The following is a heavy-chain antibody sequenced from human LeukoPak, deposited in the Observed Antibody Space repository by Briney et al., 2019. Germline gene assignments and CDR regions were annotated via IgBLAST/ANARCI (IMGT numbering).Heavy chain of an antibody. J-gene: IGHJ3*02. Sequence: PGRSLRLSCAASGFTFSSYAMHWVRQAPGKGLEWVTLISYDGSNKYYADSVKGRFTISRDNSKNTVYVQMKRLRAEDTAVFYCARDRSWLRIGSAFDIWGQGTMVTVSS. CDR1: GFTFSSYA. V-gene: IGHV3-30*04. D-gene: IGHD5-12*01. CDR3: ARDRSWLRIGSAFDI. CDR2: ISYDGSNK.